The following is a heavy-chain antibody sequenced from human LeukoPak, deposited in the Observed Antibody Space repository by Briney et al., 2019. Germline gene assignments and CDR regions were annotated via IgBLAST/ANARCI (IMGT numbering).Heavy chain of an antibody. CDR2: IYYSGST. V-gene: IGHV4-59*12. Sequence: SETLSLTCTVSGDPINSSYWSWIRQPPGKGLEWIGHIYYSGSTNYNPSFKSRVTISIDTSKNQFSLKVTSVTAADTAVYYCARESAATGRYFDLWGRGTLVTVSS. D-gene: IGHD6-25*01. CDR3: ARESAATGRYFDL. CDR1: GDPINSSY. J-gene: IGHJ2*01.